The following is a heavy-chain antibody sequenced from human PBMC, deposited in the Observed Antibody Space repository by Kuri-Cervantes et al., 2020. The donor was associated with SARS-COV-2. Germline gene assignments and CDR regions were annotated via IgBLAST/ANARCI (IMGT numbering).Heavy chain of an antibody. CDR2: ISSSGSTI. D-gene: IGHD3-3*01. Sequence: GESLKISCAASGFTFSDYYMSWIRQAPGKGLEWVSYISSSGSTIYYADSVEGRFTISRDNAKNSLYLQMNSLRAEDTAVYYCARTDFWSGYYVDYWGQGTLVTVSS. CDR3: ARTDFWSGYYVDY. V-gene: IGHV3-11*04. CDR1: GFTFSDYY. J-gene: IGHJ4*02.